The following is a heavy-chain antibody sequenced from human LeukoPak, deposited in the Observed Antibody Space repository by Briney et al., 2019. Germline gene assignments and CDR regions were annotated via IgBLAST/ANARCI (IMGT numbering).Heavy chain of an antibody. CDR1: GSTFSSYW. V-gene: IGHV3-7*04. CDR3: AREVTMVRGIGWFDP. D-gene: IGHD3-10*01. Sequence: GGSLRLSCAASGSTFSSYWMSWVRQAPGKGLEWVANIKQDGSEKYYVDSVKGRFTISRDNAKNSLYLQMNSLRAEDTAVYYCAREVTMVRGIGWFDPWGQGTLVTVSS. J-gene: IGHJ5*02. CDR2: IKQDGSEK.